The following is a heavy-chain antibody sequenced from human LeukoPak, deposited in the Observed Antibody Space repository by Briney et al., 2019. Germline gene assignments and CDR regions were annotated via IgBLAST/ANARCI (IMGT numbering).Heavy chain of an antibody. J-gene: IGHJ4*02. Sequence: PGRSLRLSCAASGFTFSSYGMHWVRQAPGKGLEWVAVIWYDGSNKYYADSVKGRFTISRDNSKNTLYLQMNSLRAEDTPVYYCARDRYNWNGDFDYWGQGTLVTVSS. CDR3: ARDRYNWNGDFDY. D-gene: IGHD1-20*01. V-gene: IGHV3-33*01. CDR1: GFTFSSYG. CDR2: IWYDGSNK.